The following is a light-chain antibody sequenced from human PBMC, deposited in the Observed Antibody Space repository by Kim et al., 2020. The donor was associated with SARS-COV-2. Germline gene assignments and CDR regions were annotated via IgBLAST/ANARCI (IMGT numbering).Light chain of an antibody. Sequence: PGEKAPPTRRTSQGVVNNYLGWNQQKPGQAPRLLIFAASRQATGIPDRFRGSGAGTDFTLTIDRVAPEDVAVYYCQQFGSSPPYSFGQGTKLEI. V-gene: IGKV3-20*01. CDR1: QGVVNNY. J-gene: IGKJ2*03. CDR2: AAS. CDR3: QQFGSSPPYS.